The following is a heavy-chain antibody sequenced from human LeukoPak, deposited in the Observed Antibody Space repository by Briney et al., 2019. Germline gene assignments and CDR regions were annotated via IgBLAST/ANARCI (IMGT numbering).Heavy chain of an antibody. CDR1: GFTFSTYT. D-gene: IGHD3-10*01. CDR3: ARVRMSGSGSYGGFDY. J-gene: IGHJ4*02. V-gene: IGHV3-30-3*01. CDR2: ISYDGSSK. Sequence: GSLRLSCAASGFTFSTYTMHWVRQAPGKGLEWVAVISYDGSSKYYADSVKGRFTISRDNSKNMLYLQMNSLRAEDTAVYYCARVRMSGSGSYGGFDYWGQGTLVTVSS.